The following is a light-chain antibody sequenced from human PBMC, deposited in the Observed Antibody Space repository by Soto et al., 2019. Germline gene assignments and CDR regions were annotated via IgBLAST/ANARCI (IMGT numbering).Light chain of an antibody. Sequence: EIVMTQSPATLSVSPGERATLSCRASQSVSSNLAWYQQKPGQAPRLLSYGASTRATGIPARFSGSGSWTEFTLTISSLQSEDFAVYYCQQDNNWPHTCGQGTTLEIK. CDR3: QQDNNWPHT. CDR2: GAS. J-gene: IGKJ2*01. CDR1: QSVSSN. V-gene: IGKV3-15*01.